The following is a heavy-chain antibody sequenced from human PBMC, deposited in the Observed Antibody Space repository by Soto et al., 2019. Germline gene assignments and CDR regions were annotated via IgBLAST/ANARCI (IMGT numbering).Heavy chain of an antibody. CDR2: IKHSGST. CDR3: ARVKWPVVTRVAWFDP. Sequence: QVQLQQWGAGLLKPSETLYLICTVYGGSFSGYYWCWIRQPPGKGLEWIGEIKHSGSTNYNPSLKSRVTISVDTSKNQFSLKLSSVTAADTAAYYCARVKWPVVTRVAWFDPWGQGTLVTVSS. V-gene: IGHV4-34*01. CDR1: GGSFSGYY. D-gene: IGHD5-12*01. J-gene: IGHJ5*02.